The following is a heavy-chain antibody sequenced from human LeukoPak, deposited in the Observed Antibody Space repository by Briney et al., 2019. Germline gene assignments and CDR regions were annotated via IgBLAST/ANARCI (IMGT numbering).Heavy chain of an antibody. CDR1: GGSISSYN. J-gene: IGHJ5*02. Sequence: SETLSLTCTVSGGSISSYNWSWIRQPPGKGLELIGYIYYSGSTNYKPSLKSRVNISVDTSKNQCSLKVNSVTAADTAVYYCARGGYYGSGNDFRFDPWGQGTLVTVSS. CDR2: IYYSGST. CDR3: ARGGYYGSGNDFRFDP. D-gene: IGHD3-10*01. V-gene: IGHV4-59*01.